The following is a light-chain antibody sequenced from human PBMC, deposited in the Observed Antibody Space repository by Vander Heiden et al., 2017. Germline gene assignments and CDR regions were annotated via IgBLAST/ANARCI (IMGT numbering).Light chain of an antibody. CDR2: TNN. CDR1: SSNIGSNT. CDR3: AAWDDSLNVHYV. Sequence: QSLLTQPPSASGTPGQRFTISCSGSSSNIGSNTVNWYQQLPGTATKLLIDTNNQRPSGVPDRSSGSKSGTSASLAISGLQSEDEADYYCAAWDDSLNVHYVFGTGTKVTVL. V-gene: IGLV1-44*01. J-gene: IGLJ1*01.